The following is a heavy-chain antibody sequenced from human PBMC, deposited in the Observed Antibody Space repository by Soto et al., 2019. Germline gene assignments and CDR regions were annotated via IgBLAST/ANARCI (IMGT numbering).Heavy chain of an antibody. Sequence: QVHLVQSGAEVKKPGSSVKVSCQASGSTFRSYTVSWVRQAPGQGLEWMGRIIPVLGVTNDAPKFKGRVTITADKSKTTAYMELSSLRSGDTAVYYCARRRYCGADCYSKYYYGMDVWGQGTTVTVSS. CDR3: ARRRYCGADCYSKYYYGMDV. CDR2: IIPVLGVT. CDR1: GSTFRSYT. V-gene: IGHV1-69*02. D-gene: IGHD2-21*02. J-gene: IGHJ6*02.